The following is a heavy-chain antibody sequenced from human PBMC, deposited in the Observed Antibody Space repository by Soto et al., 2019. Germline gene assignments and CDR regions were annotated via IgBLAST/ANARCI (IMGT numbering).Heavy chain of an antibody. V-gene: IGHV1-69*13. D-gene: IGHD3-3*01. J-gene: IGHJ6*02. CDR3: ARDGIRFLEWLLPLDV. Sequence: SVKVSCKASGGTFSSSSISWVRQAPGQGLEWMGGIIPIFGTANYTQKFQGRVTITADESTSTAYMELSSLSSDDTAVYYCARDGIRFLEWLLPLDVWGQGTTVTVSS. CDR2: IIPIFGTA. CDR1: GGTFSSSS.